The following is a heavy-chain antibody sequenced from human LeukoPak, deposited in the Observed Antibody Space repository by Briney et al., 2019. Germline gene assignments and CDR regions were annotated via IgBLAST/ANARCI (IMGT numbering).Heavy chain of an antibody. CDR3: ARWVGSEWCFDY. CDR2: ISTSGSAT. CDR1: GFTFNTYS. D-gene: IGHD2-8*01. V-gene: IGHV3-48*01. J-gene: IGHJ4*02. Sequence: GGSLRLSCAASGFTFNTYSMNWVRQAPGKGLEWISYISTSGSATYYADSMMGRFTISRDNAKNTLYLQMNSLRAEDTAVYYCARWVGSEWCFDYWGRGTPVTVSS.